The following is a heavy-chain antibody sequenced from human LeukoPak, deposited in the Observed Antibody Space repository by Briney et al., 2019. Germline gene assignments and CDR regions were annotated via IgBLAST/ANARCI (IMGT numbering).Heavy chain of an antibody. V-gene: IGHV4-59*01. CDR1: GGSISSYY. CDR3: ARGALDITMVRGVIAIGAFDI. Sequence: KPSETLSLTCTVSGGSISSYYWSWIRQPPGKGLEWVGYIYYSGSTNYNPSLKSRVTISVDTSKNQFSLKLSSVTAADTAVYYCARGALDITMVRGVIAIGAFDIWGQGTMVTVSS. J-gene: IGHJ3*02. D-gene: IGHD3-10*01. CDR2: IYYSGST.